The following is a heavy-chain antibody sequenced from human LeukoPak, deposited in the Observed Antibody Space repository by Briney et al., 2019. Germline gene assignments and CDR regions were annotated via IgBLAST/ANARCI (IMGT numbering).Heavy chain of an antibody. Sequence: PGGSLRLSCAASGFSFRTYWMSWVRQAPGKGLEWVSSISVGGTYIFYGDSVKGRFTMSRDDAHNSLYLQMNSLRAEGTAVYYCARTRDSSGCFDLWGQGTLVTVSS. J-gene: IGHJ4*02. D-gene: IGHD6-19*01. CDR1: GFSFRTYW. CDR2: ISVGGTYI. V-gene: IGHV3-21*01. CDR3: ARTRDSSGCFDL.